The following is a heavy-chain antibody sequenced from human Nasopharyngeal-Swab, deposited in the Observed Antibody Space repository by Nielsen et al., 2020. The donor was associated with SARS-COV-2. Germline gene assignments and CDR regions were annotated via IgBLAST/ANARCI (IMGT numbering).Heavy chain of an antibody. V-gene: IGHV3-23*01. Sequence: GESLKISCVASGFIFTDYSMSWVRQGPVKGLEWLSIIHVNGDIIYYGDSVEGRFTTSRDNSKNVVYLQMNSLRVDDTAIYYCAKRGDGNGRPFDHWGRGTLVTVSS. CDR3: AKRGDGNGRPFDH. CDR2: IHVNGDII. D-gene: IGHD3-16*01. J-gene: IGHJ4*02. CDR1: GFIFTDYS.